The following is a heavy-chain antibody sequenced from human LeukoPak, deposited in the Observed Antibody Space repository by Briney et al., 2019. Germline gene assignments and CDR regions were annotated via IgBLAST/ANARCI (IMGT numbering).Heavy chain of an antibody. CDR3: AKGPREQWLEAPYDY. Sequence: GGSLRLSCAASGFTFDDYAMYWVRQAPGKGLEWVSGISGSGGSTYYADSVKGRFTISRDNSKNTLYLQMNSLRAEDTAVYYCAKGPREQWLEAPYDYWGQGTLVTVSS. D-gene: IGHD6-19*01. CDR1: GFTFDDYA. CDR2: ISGSGGST. V-gene: IGHV3-23*01. J-gene: IGHJ4*02.